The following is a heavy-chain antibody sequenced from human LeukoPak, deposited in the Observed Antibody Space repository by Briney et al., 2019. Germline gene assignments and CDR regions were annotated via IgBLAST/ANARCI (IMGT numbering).Heavy chain of an antibody. D-gene: IGHD4-17*01. CDR1: GFTSSSNY. V-gene: IGHV3-66*01. Sequence: PGGSLRLSCAASGFTSSSNYMSWVRQAPGKGLEWVSVIYSGGSTYYADSVRGRFTISRDNSKNTLHLQMNSLRAEDTAVYYCARDRDYGGYDALDIWGQGTMVTVSS. J-gene: IGHJ3*02. CDR2: IYSGGST. CDR3: ARDRDYGGYDALDI.